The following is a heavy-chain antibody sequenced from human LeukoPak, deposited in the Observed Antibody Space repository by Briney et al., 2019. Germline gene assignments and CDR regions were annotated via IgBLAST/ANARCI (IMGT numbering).Heavy chain of an antibody. Sequence: ASVKVSCKVSGYTLTELSMHWVRQAPGKGLEWMGGFDPEDGETIYAQKFQGRVTMTEDTSTDTAYMELSSLRSEDTAVYYCATVTNWNYNYYYYGMDAWGQGTTVTVSS. D-gene: IGHD1-7*01. J-gene: IGHJ6*02. CDR3: ATVTNWNYNYYYYGMDA. CDR2: FDPEDGET. V-gene: IGHV1-24*01. CDR1: GYTLTELS.